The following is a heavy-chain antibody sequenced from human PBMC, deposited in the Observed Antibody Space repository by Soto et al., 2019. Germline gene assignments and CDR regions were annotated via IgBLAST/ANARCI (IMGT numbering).Heavy chain of an antibody. D-gene: IGHD6-19*01. CDR1: GGSISSGGYS. J-gene: IGHJ3*02. V-gene: IGHV4-30-2*01. Sequence: SETLSLTCAVSGGSISSGGYSWSWIRQPPGKGLEWIGYIYHSGSTYYNPSLKSRVTISVDRSKNQFSLKLSSVTAADTAVYYCARGDGVYSSGSYAFDIWGQGTMVTVSS. CDR3: ARGDGVYSSGSYAFDI. CDR2: IYHSGST.